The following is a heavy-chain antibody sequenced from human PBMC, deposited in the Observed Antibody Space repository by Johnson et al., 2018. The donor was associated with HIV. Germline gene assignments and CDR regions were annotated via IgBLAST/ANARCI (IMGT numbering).Heavy chain of an antibody. CDR3: ARDRRFGELFPGAFDI. J-gene: IGHJ3*02. CDR2: IRWTGGST. V-gene: IGHV3-20*04. CDR1: GLTFDDYA. Sequence: EVQLVESGGVVVRPGGSLRLSCAASGLTFDDYAMIWVRQAPGNGLEWVSGIRWTGGSTSYADSVKGRFTISRDTAKNSLYLQMNSLRPEDTALYYCARDRRFGELFPGAFDIWGQGTMVTVSS. D-gene: IGHD3-10*01.